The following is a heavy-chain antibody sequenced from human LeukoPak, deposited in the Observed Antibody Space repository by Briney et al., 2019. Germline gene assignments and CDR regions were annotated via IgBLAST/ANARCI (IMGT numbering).Heavy chain of an antibody. CDR1: GGTFSSYA. Sequence: EASVKVSCKASGGTFSSYAISWVRQAPGQGLEWMGRIIPILGIANYAQKFQGRVTITADKSTSTAYMELRSLRSDDTAVYYCARDEYGSGSYYNAPSFDYWGQGTLVTVSS. D-gene: IGHD3-10*01. V-gene: IGHV1-69*04. CDR3: ARDEYGSGSYYNAPSFDY. J-gene: IGHJ4*02. CDR2: IIPILGIA.